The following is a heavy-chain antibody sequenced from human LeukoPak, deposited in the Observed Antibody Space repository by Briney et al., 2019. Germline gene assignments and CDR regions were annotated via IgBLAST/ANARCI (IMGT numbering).Heavy chain of an antibody. D-gene: IGHD6-6*01. Sequence: PSETLSLTCTVSGGSISTYYWSWIRQPPGKGLEWIRYIYYSGSTNYNPSLKSRVTISVDTFKNQFSLKLSSVTAADTAVYYCARDLQLGYSSSSPYYYMDVWGKGTTVTVSS. CDR2: IYYSGST. CDR3: ARDLQLGYSSSSPYYYMDV. V-gene: IGHV4-59*01. CDR1: GGSISTYY. J-gene: IGHJ6*03.